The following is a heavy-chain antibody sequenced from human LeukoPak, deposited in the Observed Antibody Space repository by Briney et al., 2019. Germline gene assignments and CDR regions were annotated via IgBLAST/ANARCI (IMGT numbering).Heavy chain of an antibody. V-gene: IGHV3-21*01. J-gene: IGHJ4*02. D-gene: IGHD1-7*01. Sequence: GGSLRLSCAASGLTFSSYSMNWVRQAPGKGLEWVSSISSSSSYIYYADSVKGRFTISRDNAKNSLYLQMNSLRAEDTAMYYCARVGNWNYEDYWGQGTLVTVSS. CDR3: ARVGNWNYEDY. CDR2: ISSSSSYI. CDR1: GLTFSSYS.